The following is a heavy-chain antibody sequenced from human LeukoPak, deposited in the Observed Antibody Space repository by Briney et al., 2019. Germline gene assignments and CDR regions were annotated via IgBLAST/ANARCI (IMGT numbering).Heavy chain of an antibody. J-gene: IGHJ5*02. Sequence: PSETLSLTCTVSGGSINNSYWTWIRQPPGKGLEWIGHIYYSGGTNYSPSLKSRVTISVDTSKNQFSLKLSSVTAADTAVYYCARLSSLANIAARGRTWLDPWGQGSLVTVSS. CDR3: ARLSSLANIAARGRTWLDP. V-gene: IGHV4-59*01. D-gene: IGHD6-6*01. CDR2: IYYSGGT. CDR1: GGSINNSY.